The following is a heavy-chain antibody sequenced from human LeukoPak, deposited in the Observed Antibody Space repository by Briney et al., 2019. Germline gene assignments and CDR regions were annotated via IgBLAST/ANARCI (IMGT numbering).Heavy chain of an antibody. CDR3: ATARQYYYDSSGHPYFDY. CDR1: DYTLTELS. D-gene: IGHD3-22*01. Sequence: ASVTLSFTFTDYTLTELSMHWVRHAPGKGLDLKGGFDPEDGETIYAQKFQGRVTMTEDTSTDTAYMELSSLRSEDTAVYYCATARQYYYDSSGHPYFDYWGQGTLVTVSS. CDR2: FDPEDGET. V-gene: IGHV1-24*01. J-gene: IGHJ4*02.